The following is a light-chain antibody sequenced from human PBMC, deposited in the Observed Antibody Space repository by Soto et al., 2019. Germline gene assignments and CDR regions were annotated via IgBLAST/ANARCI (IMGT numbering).Light chain of an antibody. CDR3: CSYACSSTLV. Sequence: QSALTQPASVSGSPGQSITISCTGTSSDVGSYNLVSWYQQHPGKAPKLMIYEVSNRPSGVSNRFSGSKSGNTASLTISGLQAEDEADYYCCSYACSSTLVFGGGTKLTVL. CDR2: EVS. V-gene: IGLV2-23*02. J-gene: IGLJ2*01. CDR1: SSDVGSYNL.